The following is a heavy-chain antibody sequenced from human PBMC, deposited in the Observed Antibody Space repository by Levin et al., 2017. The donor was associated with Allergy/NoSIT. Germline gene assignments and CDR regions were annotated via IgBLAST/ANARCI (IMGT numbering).Heavy chain of an antibody. CDR2: IHYSGTT. Sequence: SETLSLTCSVSGGSISSSSYYWGWIRQPPGKGLEWIGSIHYSGTTYYNPSLKSRVTISVDPSKNQFSLKLSSVTAADTAVYYCVRHCSSSSCYSWFDPWGQGTLVSVSS. CDR1: GGSISSSSYY. J-gene: IGHJ5*02. V-gene: IGHV4-39*07. CDR3: VRHCSSSSCYSWFDP. D-gene: IGHD2-2*01.